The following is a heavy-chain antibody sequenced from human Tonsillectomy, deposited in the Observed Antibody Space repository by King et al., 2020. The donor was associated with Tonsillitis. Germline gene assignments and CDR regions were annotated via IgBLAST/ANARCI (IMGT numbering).Heavy chain of an antibody. CDR3: TRWIVRYYYDSSGYNYDLKYFDY. J-gene: IGHJ4*02. CDR1: GFTFADCA. D-gene: IGHD3-22*01. CDR2: IRSKTYDGTT. V-gene: IGHV3-49*03. Sequence: VQLVESGGGLVQPGRSLRLSCTASGFTFADCAMSWFRQAPGKGLEWVGFIRSKTYDGTTEYAASVKGRFTISRDDSKSIAYLQMNSLKTEDTAVYYCTRWIVRYYYDSSGYNYDLKYFDYWGQGTLVTVSS.